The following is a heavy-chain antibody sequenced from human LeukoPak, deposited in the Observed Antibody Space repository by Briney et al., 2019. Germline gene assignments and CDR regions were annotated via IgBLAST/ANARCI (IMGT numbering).Heavy chain of an antibody. V-gene: IGHV3-23*01. CDR1: GFTFSSYA. D-gene: IGHD6-13*01. Sequence: GGSLRLSCAASGFTFSSYAMSWVRQAPGKGLEWVSAISGSGGSTYYADPVKGRFTISRDNSKNTLYLQMNSLRAEDTAVYYCAKKSGIAAAGDSDYWGQGTLVTVSS. J-gene: IGHJ4*02. CDR2: ISGSGGST. CDR3: AKKSGIAAAGDSDY.